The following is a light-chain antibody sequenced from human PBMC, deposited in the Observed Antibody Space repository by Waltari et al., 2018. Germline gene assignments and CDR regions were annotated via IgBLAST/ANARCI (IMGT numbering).Light chain of an antibody. J-gene: IGLJ3*02. CDR2: RNN. CDR3: ATWDDSLTAWV. V-gene: IGLV1-47*01. Sequence: QSVLTQPPSASGTPGQRVTISCSGSSSNIGPYYVYWYQQLPGTAPKLLIDRNNQWPSGGPDRFSGSKSGTSAARAISGLRSEDEAEYYCATWDDSLTAWVFGGGTKLTVL. CDR1: SSNIGPYY.